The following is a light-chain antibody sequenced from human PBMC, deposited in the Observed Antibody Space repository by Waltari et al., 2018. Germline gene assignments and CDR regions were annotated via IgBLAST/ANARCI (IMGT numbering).Light chain of an antibody. V-gene: IGLV1-51*01. J-gene: IGLJ2*01. Sequence: QSVLTQPPSASAAPGQKVTISCSESNSDIETSYIPWYQQFPGTAPRLLIYFNDKRPSGIPDRFSGSKSGPSATLAITGLQTGDEADYYCATWDSRLSLVIIGGGTKLTV. CDR2: FND. CDR3: ATWDSRLSLVI. CDR1: NSDIETSY.